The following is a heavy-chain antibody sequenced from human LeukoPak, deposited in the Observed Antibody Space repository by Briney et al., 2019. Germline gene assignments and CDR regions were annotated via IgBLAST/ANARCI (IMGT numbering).Heavy chain of an antibody. CDR3: AKNGYSSGWYPDY. J-gene: IGHJ4*02. Sequence: PGGSLRLSCAASGFTVSTNYMSWVRQAPGKGLEWVSLVYSGGTTYHADSVKGRFTISRDDSKNTLYLQMNSLRAEDTAVYYCAKNGYSSGWYPDYWGQGTLVTVSS. V-gene: IGHV3-66*01. CDR2: VYSGGTT. D-gene: IGHD6-19*01. CDR1: GFTVSTNY.